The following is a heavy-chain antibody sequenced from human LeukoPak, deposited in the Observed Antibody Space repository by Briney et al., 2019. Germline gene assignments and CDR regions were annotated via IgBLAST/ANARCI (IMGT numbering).Heavy chain of an antibody. V-gene: IGHV4-59*01. D-gene: IGHD2-15*01. CDR1: GGSISSYY. CDR2: IYYSGST. Sequence: MSSETLSLTCTVSGGSISSYYWSWIRQPAGKGLEWIGYIYYSGSTNYNPSLKSRVTISVDTSKNQFSLKLSSVTAADTAVYYCARLKGGGNGFDYWGQGTLVTVSS. CDR3: ARLKGGGNGFDY. J-gene: IGHJ4*02.